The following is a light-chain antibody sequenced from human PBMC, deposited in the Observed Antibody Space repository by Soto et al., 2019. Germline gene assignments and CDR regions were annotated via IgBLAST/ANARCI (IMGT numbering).Light chain of an antibody. J-gene: IGKJ5*01. CDR1: QGIGDT. CDR2: DTS. V-gene: IGKV3D-11*01. CDR3: QQRSNWPIT. Sequence: EVVLTQSPATLSVSPGEGVSLSCRASQGIGDTLAWYQHKPVKTPRLLIYDTSTRATGVPARFSGSGSGTDFTLTISSLEPEDFEVYYCQQRSNWPITFGQGTRLEIK.